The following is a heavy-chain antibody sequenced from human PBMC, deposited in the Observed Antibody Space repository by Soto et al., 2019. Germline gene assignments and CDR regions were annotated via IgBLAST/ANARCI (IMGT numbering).Heavy chain of an antibody. D-gene: IGHD4-17*01. CDR1: GYTLTRFY. CDR2: INTRGGTT. CDR3: ARGPDDSDVPRWDY. Sequence: QVQLVQSGAEVRKPRASVRLSCKASGYTLTRFYLHWVRQAPGQGLEWMGIINTRGGTTAYAQKFRGRLTVTRDTSTSTVYMELSNLRSEDTAIYYCARGPDDSDVPRWDYWGQGTRVTVSS. J-gene: IGHJ4*02. V-gene: IGHV1-46*01.